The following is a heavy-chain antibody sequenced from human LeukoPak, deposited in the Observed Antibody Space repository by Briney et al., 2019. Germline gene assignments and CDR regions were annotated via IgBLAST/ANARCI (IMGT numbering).Heavy chain of an antibody. V-gene: IGHV4-39*01. J-gene: IGHJ4*02. CDR2: IYYSGST. CDR1: GGSISSSSYY. Sequence: SETLSLTCTVSGGSISSSSYYWGWIRQPPGKGLEWIGSIYYSGSTYYNPSLKSRVTISVDTSKNQFSLKLSSVTAADTAVYYCARLPRFGALSYYFDYWGQGTLVTVSS. CDR3: ARLPRFGALSYYFDY. D-gene: IGHD3-16*01.